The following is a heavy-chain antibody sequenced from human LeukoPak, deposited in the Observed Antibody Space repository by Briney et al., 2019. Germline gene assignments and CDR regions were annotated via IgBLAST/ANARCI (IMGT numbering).Heavy chain of an antibody. CDR1: GDSIRSSAYF. V-gene: IGHV4-39*07. D-gene: IGHD2-15*01. J-gene: IGHJ6*02. Sequence: PSETLSLTCTVSGDSIRSSAYFWGWIRQPPGKGLECIGIIYYSGSTYYNPSLKSRVTISVDTSKNQFSLKLSSVTAADTALYYCAGARYCRGVSCNSGGYYGMDVWGQGTTVTVSS. CDR2: IYYSGST. CDR3: AGARYCRGVSCNSGGYYGMDV.